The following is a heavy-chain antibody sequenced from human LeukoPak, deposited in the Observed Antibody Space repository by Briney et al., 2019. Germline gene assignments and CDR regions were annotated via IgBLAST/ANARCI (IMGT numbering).Heavy chain of an antibody. D-gene: IGHD2-21*02. CDR2: FDPEDGET. J-gene: IGHJ6*02. Sequence: ASVKVSCKVSGYTLTELSMHWVRQAPGKGLEWMGGFDPEDGETIYAQKFQGGVTMTEDTSTDTAYMELSSLRSEDTAVYYCATLRATAPPAGYYYYYGMDVWGQGTTVTVSS. V-gene: IGHV1-24*01. CDR1: GYTLTELS. CDR3: ATLRATAPPAGYYYYYGMDV.